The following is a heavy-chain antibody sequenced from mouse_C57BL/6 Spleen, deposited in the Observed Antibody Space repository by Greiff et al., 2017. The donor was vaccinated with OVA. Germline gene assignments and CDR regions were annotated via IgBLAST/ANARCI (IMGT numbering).Heavy chain of an antibody. J-gene: IGHJ3*01. V-gene: IGHV1-26*01. CDR2: INPNNGGT. CDR1: GYTFTDYY. Sequence: VQLQQSGPELVKPGASVKISCKASGYTFTDYYMNWVKQSHGKSLEWIGDINPNNGGTSYNQKFKGKATLTVDKSSSTAYMELRSLTSEDSAVYYCARYYYGSRGAYWGQGTLVTVSA. D-gene: IGHD1-1*01. CDR3: ARYYYGSRGAY.